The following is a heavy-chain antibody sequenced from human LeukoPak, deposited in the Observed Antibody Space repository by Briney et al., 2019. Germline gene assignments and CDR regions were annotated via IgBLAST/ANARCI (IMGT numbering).Heavy chain of an antibody. CDR3: ARHGQSSWDLDY. D-gene: IGHD6-13*01. V-gene: IGHV4-59*08. CDR1: GGSINNYY. CDR2: IYYTGST. Sequence: SETLSLTCTVSGGSINNYYWSWVRQPPGAGLEWLAYIYYTGSTNYNPSLKTRLTISVDTSKNQFSLRLNSVTAADTAVYYCARHGQSSWDLDYWGQGTLVTVSS. J-gene: IGHJ4*02.